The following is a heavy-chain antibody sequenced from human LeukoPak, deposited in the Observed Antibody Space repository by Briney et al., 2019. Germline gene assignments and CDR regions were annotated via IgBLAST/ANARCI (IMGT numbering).Heavy chain of an antibody. Sequence: GASVKVSCKASRYTFTGYYMHWVRQAPGQGLEWMGWINPNSGGTNYAQKFQGRVTMTRDTSISTAYVELSRLRPDDTAVYYCARSKGLLWFGEPHDAFDIWGQGTMVTVSS. CDR1: RYTFTGYY. CDR3: ARSKGLLWFGEPHDAFDI. CDR2: INPNSGGT. V-gene: IGHV1-2*02. J-gene: IGHJ3*02. D-gene: IGHD3-10*01.